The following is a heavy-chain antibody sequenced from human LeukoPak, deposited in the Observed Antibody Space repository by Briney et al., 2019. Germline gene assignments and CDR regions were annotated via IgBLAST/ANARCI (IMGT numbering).Heavy chain of an antibody. CDR2: INPSGGST. CDR1: GYTFTSYD. J-gene: IGHJ6*03. Sequence: GASVKVSCKASGYTFTSYDINWVRQAPGQGLEWMGIINPSGGSTSYAQKFQGRVTMTRDMSTSTVYMELSSLRSEDTAVYYCARDLVVIPAAMNYYYYYMDVWGKGTTVTVSS. V-gene: IGHV1-46*01. CDR3: ARDLVVIPAAMNYYYYYMDV. D-gene: IGHD2-2*01.